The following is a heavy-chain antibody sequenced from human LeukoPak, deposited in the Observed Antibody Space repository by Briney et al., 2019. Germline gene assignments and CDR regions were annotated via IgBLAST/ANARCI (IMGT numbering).Heavy chain of an antibody. Sequence: GGSLRLSCAASGFTFSSYAMSWVRQAPGKRLDWVSGISGGGASTYYADSVKGRFTISRDNSMNTLYLQMNSLRAEDTALYYCAEHRGYNSGAMDVWGQGTTVTVSS. CDR1: GFTFSSYA. D-gene: IGHD5-12*01. V-gene: IGHV3-23*01. CDR2: ISGGGAST. CDR3: AEHRGYNSGAMDV. J-gene: IGHJ6*02.